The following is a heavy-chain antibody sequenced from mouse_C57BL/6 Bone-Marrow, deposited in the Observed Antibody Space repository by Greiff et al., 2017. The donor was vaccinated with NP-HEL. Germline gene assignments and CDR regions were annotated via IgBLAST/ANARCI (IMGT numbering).Heavy chain of an antibody. V-gene: IGHV1-19*01. CDR1: GYTFTDYY. J-gene: IGHJ4*01. CDR3: ARGSYGNYAMDY. CDR2: INPYNGGT. D-gene: IGHD2-1*01. Sequence: VQLQQSGPVLVKPGASVKMSCKASGYTFTDYYMNWVKQSHGKSLEWIGVINPYNGGTSYNQKFKGKATLTVDKSSSTAYMELNSLTSEDSAVYYCARGSYGNYAMDYWGQGTSVTVSS.